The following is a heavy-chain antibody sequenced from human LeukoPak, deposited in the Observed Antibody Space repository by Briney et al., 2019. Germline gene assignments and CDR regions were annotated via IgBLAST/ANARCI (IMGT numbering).Heavy chain of an antibody. Sequence: GGSLRLSSAASGFTFSSYAMSWVRQAPGKGLEWVSAISGSGGSTYYADSVKGRFTISRDNSKNTLYLQMNSLRAEDTAVYYCAKDATIFGVVSYYYYYMDVWGKGTTVTVSS. CDR1: GFTFSSYA. J-gene: IGHJ6*03. CDR3: AKDATIFGVVSYYYYYMDV. CDR2: ISGSGGST. V-gene: IGHV3-23*01. D-gene: IGHD3-3*01.